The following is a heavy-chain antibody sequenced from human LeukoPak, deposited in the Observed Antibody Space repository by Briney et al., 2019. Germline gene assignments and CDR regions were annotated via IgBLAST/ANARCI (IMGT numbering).Heavy chain of an antibody. CDR3: ARVVDYYYGMDV. CDR2: IISSSSYI. Sequence: KTGGSLTLSCAVYGFSFSSYYMRWVRQAPGEGLEWVFSIISSSSYIYYADSVKGRFTITRDNAKNSLYLQVSSLIGEDKSVYYCARVVDYYYGMDVWGQGTTVTVSS. D-gene: IGHD2-21*01. J-gene: IGHJ6*02. CDR1: GFSFSSYY. V-gene: IGHV3-21*01.